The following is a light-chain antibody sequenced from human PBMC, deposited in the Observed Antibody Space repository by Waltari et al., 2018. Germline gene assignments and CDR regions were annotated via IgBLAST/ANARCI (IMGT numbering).Light chain of an antibody. CDR2: KAK. CDR1: SGSLSTTSY. V-gene: IGLV8-61*01. Sequence: QTVVTQEPSLSVSPGGTVTLTCALSSGSLSTTSYATWYQQTPGQAPRTLVYKAKALSAGVPDRFSGSILGNAAALTITGAQADDESDYYCALYMGSGIWVFGGGTRLTVL. CDR3: ALYMGSGIWV. J-gene: IGLJ3*02.